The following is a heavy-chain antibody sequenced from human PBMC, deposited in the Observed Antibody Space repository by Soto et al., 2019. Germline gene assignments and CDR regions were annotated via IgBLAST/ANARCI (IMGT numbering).Heavy chain of an antibody. CDR1: GGSISSSSYY. Sequence: QLQLQESGPGLVKPSETLSLTCTVSGGSISSSSYYWGWIRQPPGKGLGWIGSSYYSGSTYYNPSLMIRVTISIHTSKNPFPLTLSSVTAADTAVYYCARPDCSSTSCSDYWGQGTLVTVSS. CDR3: ARPDCSSTSCSDY. J-gene: IGHJ4*02. D-gene: IGHD2-2*01. CDR2: SYYSGST. V-gene: IGHV4-39*01.